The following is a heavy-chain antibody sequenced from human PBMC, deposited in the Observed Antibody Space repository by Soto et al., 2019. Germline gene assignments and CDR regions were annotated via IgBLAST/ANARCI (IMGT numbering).Heavy chain of an antibody. J-gene: IGHJ6*02. CDR1: GYSFTSYW. V-gene: IGHV5-10-1*01. D-gene: IGHD5-18*01. CDR2: IDPSDSYT. Sequence: PGESLKISCKGSGYSFTSYWISWVRQMPGKGLEWMGRIDPSDSYTNYSPSFQGHVTISADKSISIAYLQWSSLKASDTAMYYCARQLYSYGYSYYYGMDVWGQGTTVTVSS. CDR3: ARQLYSYGYSYYYGMDV.